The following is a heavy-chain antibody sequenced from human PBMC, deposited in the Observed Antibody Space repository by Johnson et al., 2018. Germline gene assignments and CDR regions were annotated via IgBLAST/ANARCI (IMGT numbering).Heavy chain of an antibody. CDR1: GFTFSSYG. V-gene: IGHV3-30*18. D-gene: IGHD4-11*01. J-gene: IGHJ3*02. CDR2: ISYDGNTK. CDR3: AKDQAVRHAFDI. Sequence: QLVESGGGVVQPGRSLRLSCAASGFTFSSYGMHWVRQAPGKGLAWVAFISYDGNTKYYADSVKGRFTISRDNSKNTVYLQMNSLSTEDKAIYSCAKDQAVRHAFDIWGHGTMVTVSS.